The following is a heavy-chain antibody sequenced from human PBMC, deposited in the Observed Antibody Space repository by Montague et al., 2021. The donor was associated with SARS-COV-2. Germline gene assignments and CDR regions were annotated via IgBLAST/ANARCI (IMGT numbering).Heavy chain of an antibody. Sequence: SETLSLTCAVYGGSFSGYYWSRVRQLPGKGLEWIGEIDHSGSTNYNPSLMSRVTISLDTSKNQFSLRLNSVTAADTAVYYCARGRYFHWLLFALNDAFDIWGQGTMVTVSS. CDR3: ARGRYFHWLLFALNDAFDI. D-gene: IGHD3-9*01. J-gene: IGHJ3*02. V-gene: IGHV4-34*01. CDR2: IDHSGST. CDR1: GGSFSGYY.